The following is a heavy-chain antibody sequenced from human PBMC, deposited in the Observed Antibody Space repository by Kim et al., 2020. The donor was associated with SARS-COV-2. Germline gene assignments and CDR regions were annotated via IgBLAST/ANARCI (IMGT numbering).Heavy chain of an antibody. Sequence: GGSLRLSCAASGFTVSSNYMSWVRQAPGKGLEWVSVIYSGGSTYYADSVKGRFTISRDNSKNTLYLQMNSLRAEDTAVYYCARVAVAVTPYGMDVWGQGTTVTVSS. CDR1: GFTVSSNY. D-gene: IGHD6-19*01. CDR3: ARVAVAVTPYGMDV. CDR2: IYSGGST. J-gene: IGHJ6*02. V-gene: IGHV3-53*01.